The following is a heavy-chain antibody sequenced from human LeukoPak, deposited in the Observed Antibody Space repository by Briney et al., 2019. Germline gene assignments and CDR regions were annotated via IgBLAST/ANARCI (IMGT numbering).Heavy chain of an antibody. J-gene: IGHJ4*02. D-gene: IGHD6-13*01. Sequence: GAPVKVSCKASGYTFTGYYMHWVRQAPGQGLEWMGWINPNSGGTNYAQKFQGRVTMSRYTSISTAYMELSRLRSDDTTVYYCASNPRRIAAAVPFDYWGQGTLVTVSS. CDR2: INPNSGGT. CDR1: GYTFTGYY. CDR3: ASNPRRIAAAVPFDY. V-gene: IGHV1-2*02.